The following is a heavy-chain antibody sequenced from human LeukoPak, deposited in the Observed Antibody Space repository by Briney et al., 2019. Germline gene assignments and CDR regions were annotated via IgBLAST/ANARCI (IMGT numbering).Heavy chain of an antibody. CDR2: LYHSGST. Sequence: SETLSLTCTVSGYSISSGYYWGWIRQPPGKGLEWIGTLYHSGSTYYNPSLKSRVTISVDTSKNQFSLKVSSVTAADTAVYYCARVRWNYSFDYWGQGTLVTVSS. V-gene: IGHV4-38-2*02. J-gene: IGHJ4*02. CDR3: ARVRWNYSFDY. CDR1: GYSISSGYY. D-gene: IGHD1-7*01.